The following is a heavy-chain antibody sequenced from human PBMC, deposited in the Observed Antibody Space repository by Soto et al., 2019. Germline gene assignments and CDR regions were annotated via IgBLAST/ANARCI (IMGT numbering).Heavy chain of an antibody. V-gene: IGHV4-39*01. CDR3: ARRRHGYFDS. J-gene: IGHJ4*02. CDR2: ISYDGGT. CDR1: GGSIIDLHLYY. Sequence: QLQLQESGPGLVKPSETLSLTCTVYGGSIIDLHLYYWAWLRQSPGKGLEWLATISYDGGTFYSPSLESRVTMSVDTSTNQFSVKLSSVTATDTAVYYCARRRHGYFDSWGQGSMVTVSS.